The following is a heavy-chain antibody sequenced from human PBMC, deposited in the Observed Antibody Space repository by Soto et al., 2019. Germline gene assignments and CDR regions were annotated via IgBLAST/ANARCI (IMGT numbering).Heavy chain of an antibody. CDR1: GFTFSSYG. D-gene: IGHD6-6*01. CDR3: AKTLRRYSSSWSYYCCMDV. J-gene: IGHJ6*02. CDR2: ISYDGSNK. Sequence: GGSLRLSCAASGFTFSSYGMHWVRQAPGKGLEWVAVISYDGSNKYYADSVKGRFTISRDNSKNTLYLQMNSLRAEDTAVYYCAKTLRRYSSSWSYYCCMDVWCQGTTVTVSS. V-gene: IGHV3-30*18.